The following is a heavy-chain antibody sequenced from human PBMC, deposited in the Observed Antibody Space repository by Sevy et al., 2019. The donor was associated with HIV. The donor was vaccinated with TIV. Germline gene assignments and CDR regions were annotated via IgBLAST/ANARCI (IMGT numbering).Heavy chain of an antibody. CDR2: ISYDGSNI. D-gene: IGHD3-22*01. CDR1: GFTFNTYA. J-gene: IGHJ4*02. Sequence: GGSLRLSCAASGFTFNTYAMHWVRQAPGKGLEWVAIISYDGSNIYYAQSVKGRFTISRDNSKNTLYLQMNSLRVEDTAVYYCARAGPWNTSGYYSGYFDSWGQGSLVTVSS. CDR3: ARAGPWNTSGYYSGYFDS. V-gene: IGHV3-30*04.